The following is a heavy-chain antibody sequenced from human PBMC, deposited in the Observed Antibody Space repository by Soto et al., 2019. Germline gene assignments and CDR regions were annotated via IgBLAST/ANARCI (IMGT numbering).Heavy chain of an antibody. CDR2: ISYDGSNK. Sequence: GGSLRLSCAASGFTFSSYAMHWVRQAPGKGLEWVAVISYDGSNKYYADSVKGRFTISRDNSKNTLYLQMNSLRAEDTAVYYCARDLESLLVATISASFDYWGQGTLVTVSS. V-gene: IGHV3-30-3*01. J-gene: IGHJ4*02. D-gene: IGHD5-12*01. CDR3: ARDLESLLVATISASFDY. CDR1: GFTFSSYA.